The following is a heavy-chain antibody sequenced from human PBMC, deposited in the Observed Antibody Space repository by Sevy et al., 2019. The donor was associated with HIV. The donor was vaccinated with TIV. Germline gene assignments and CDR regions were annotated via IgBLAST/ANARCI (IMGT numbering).Heavy chain of an antibody. Sequence: GGSLRLSCAASGFTFSNYWMHWVRQAPGKGLVWVSRIKTDGSNRDSADSVKGRFFISRDNAKNLLYLQMNSLRAEDTAVYYFAREGDTVLVPTAVDAFDFWGQGTMVTVSS. J-gene: IGHJ3*01. CDR2: IKTDGSNR. V-gene: IGHV3-74*01. D-gene: IGHD2-2*01. CDR1: GFTFSNYW. CDR3: AREGDTVLVPTAVDAFDF.